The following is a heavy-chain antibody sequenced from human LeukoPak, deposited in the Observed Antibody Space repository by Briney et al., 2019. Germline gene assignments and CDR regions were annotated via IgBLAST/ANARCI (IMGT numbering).Heavy chain of an antibody. V-gene: IGHV3-33*01. CDR2: IWYDGGNK. J-gene: IGHJ6*02. D-gene: IGHD6-13*01. CDR3: ARDLRVAAAGSRYYGMDV. CDR1: GFTFSSYG. Sequence: GGSLRLSCAASGFTFSSYGMHWVRQAPGKGLEWVAVIWYDGGNKYYADSVKGRFTISRDNSKNTLYLQMNSLRAEDTAVYYCARDLRVAAAGSRYYGMDVWGQGTTVTVSS.